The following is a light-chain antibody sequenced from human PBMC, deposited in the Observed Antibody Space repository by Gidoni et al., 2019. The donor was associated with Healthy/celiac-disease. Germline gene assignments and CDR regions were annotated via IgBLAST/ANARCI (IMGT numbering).Light chain of an antibody. J-gene: IGLJ2*01. CDR3: QSAVSSTTYVV. V-gene: IGLV3-25*03. Sequence: SYELTQPPSVSVSPGQKARITCSGDALAKQYAYWYQQKPGQAPILVMYKDSERPSGIPERFSGSSSGTTVTLTISGVQAEDEADYYCQSAVSSTTYVVFGGGTKLTVL. CDR2: KDS. CDR1: ALAKQY.